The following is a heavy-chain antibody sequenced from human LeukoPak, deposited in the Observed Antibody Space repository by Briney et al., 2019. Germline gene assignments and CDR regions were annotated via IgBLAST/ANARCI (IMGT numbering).Heavy chain of an antibody. CDR3: ARDLSGVTGYTYGRGIDY. Sequence: GGSLRLSCAASGFTFSSYAMSWVRQAPGKGLEWVANIKKDGSEKYFVDSVKGRFTISRDNAKTSLYLQMNSLRAEDTAVYYCARDLSGVTGYTYGRGIDYWGQGTLVTVSS. CDR2: IKKDGSEK. J-gene: IGHJ4*02. CDR1: GFTFSSYA. V-gene: IGHV3-7*01. D-gene: IGHD5-18*01.